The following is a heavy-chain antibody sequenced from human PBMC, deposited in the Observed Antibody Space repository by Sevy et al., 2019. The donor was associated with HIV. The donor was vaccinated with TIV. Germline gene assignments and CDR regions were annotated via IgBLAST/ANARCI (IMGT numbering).Heavy chain of an antibody. CDR2: FDPEDGET. CDR3: ATTRQYCSDNRGYIDY. V-gene: IGHV1-24*01. Sequence: ASVKVSCKVSGYSLTDLSMHWVRQAPGIGLEWMGRFDPEDGETIYAQKFQGRVTMTEDTSRDTAYMELSSLRSEDTAMYYCATTRQYCSDNRGYIDYWGQGTLVTASS. D-gene: IGHD3-22*01. J-gene: IGHJ4*02. CDR1: GYSLTDLS.